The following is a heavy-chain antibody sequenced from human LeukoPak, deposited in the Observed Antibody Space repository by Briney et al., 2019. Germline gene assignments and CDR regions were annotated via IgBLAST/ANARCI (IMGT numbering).Heavy chain of an antibody. CDR1: GFTFSSYG. V-gene: IGHV3-23*01. CDR2: ISGSGGST. D-gene: IGHD5-18*01. J-gene: IGHJ4*02. CDR3: ARDLSGVTGYTYGRGIDY. Sequence: GGSLRLSCAASGFTFSSYGMSWVRQAPGKGLEWVSAISGSGGSTYYADSVKGRFTISRDNAKTSLYLQMNGLRAEDTAVYYCARDLSGVTGYTYGRGIDYWGQGTLVTVSS.